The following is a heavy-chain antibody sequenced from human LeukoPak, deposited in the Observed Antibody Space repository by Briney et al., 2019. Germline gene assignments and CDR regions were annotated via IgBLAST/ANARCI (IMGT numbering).Heavy chain of an antibody. Sequence: GGSQRLSCAASGFTHSRYEMNWLPHAPGKGLEWVSYFCCSGCPIYYVLSVKGRFNISRDNAKNSLYLQMNSLRAEDTAVYYCARDSVIGDIVVVPAAPRYYYYGMDVWGKGTTVTVSS. D-gene: IGHD2-2*01. CDR1: GFTHSRYE. CDR3: ARDSVIGDIVVVPAAPRYYYYGMDV. J-gene: IGHJ6*04. CDR2: FCCSGCPI. V-gene: IGHV3-48*03.